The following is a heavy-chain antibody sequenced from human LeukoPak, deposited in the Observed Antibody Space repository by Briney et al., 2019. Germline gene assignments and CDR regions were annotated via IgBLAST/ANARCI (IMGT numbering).Heavy chain of an antibody. CDR2: IYSGGST. Sequence: GGSLRLSCAAPEFSVGSNYMTWVRQAPGKGLEWVSLIYSGGSTYYADSVKGRFTISRDNSKNTLYLQMNSLRGEDTAVYYCAKDSDLGIFDYWGQGTLVTVSS. J-gene: IGHJ4*02. V-gene: IGHV3-66*01. CDR3: AKDSDLGIFDY. CDR1: EFSVGSNY.